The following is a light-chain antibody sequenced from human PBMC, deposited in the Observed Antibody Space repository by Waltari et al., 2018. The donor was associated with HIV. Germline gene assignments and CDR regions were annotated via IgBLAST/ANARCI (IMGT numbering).Light chain of an antibody. J-gene: IGLJ3*02. Sequence: SYELTQPPSVSVSPGQTASITCSGDKLGDKYACWYQQKPGQSPVLVIYQDNKRPSGIPERFSGSNSGNTATLTISGTQAMDEADYYCQAWDSSTPWLFGGGTKLTVL. CDR3: QAWDSSTPWL. V-gene: IGLV3-1*01. CDR1: KLGDKY. CDR2: QDN.